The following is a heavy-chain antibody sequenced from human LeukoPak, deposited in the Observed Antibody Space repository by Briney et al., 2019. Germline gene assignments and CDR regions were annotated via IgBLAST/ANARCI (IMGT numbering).Heavy chain of an antibody. J-gene: IGHJ6*02. CDR1: GGSISSYY. CDR3: ARVSSGTYYYGMDV. CDR2: IYYSGSS. D-gene: IGHD1-1*01. V-gene: IGHV4-59*08. Sequence: SETLSLTCSVSGGSISSYYWSWIRQPPGKGLEWIGYIYYSGSSDFNPSLQSRVTISVDTSKNQFSLALSSVTAADTAVYYCARVSSGTYYYGMDVWGQGTTVIVSS.